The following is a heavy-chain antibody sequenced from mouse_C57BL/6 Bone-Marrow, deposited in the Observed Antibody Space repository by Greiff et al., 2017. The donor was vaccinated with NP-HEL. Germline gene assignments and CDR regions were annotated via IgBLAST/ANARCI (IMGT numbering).Heavy chain of an antibody. CDR2: ISDGGSYT. Sequence: EVHLVESGGGLVKPGGSLKLSCAASGFTFSSYAMSWVRQTPEKRLEWVATISDGGSYTYYPDNVKGRFTISRDNAKNNLYLQMSHLKSEDTAVYYCARRSSGYVYAMDYWGQGTSVTVSS. CDR3: ARRSSGYVYAMDY. V-gene: IGHV5-4*01. CDR1: GFTFSSYA. D-gene: IGHD3-2*02. J-gene: IGHJ4*01.